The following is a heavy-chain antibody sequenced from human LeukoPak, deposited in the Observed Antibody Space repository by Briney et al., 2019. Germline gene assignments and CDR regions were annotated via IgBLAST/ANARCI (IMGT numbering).Heavy chain of an antibody. Sequence: GGSLRLSCAASGFTFSDYYMSWIRQAPGKGLEWVAVIWYDGSNKYYADSVKGRFTISRDNSKNTLYLQMNSLRAEDTAVYYCARDTSGSYYMDYWGQGTLVTVSS. CDR2: IWYDGSNK. D-gene: IGHD1-26*01. J-gene: IGHJ4*02. CDR3: ARDTSGSYYMDY. V-gene: IGHV3-33*08. CDR1: GFTFSDYY.